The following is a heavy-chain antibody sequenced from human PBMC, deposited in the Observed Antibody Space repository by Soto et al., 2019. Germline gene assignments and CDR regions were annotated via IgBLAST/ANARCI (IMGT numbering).Heavy chain of an antibody. CDR1: GFTFDDYA. D-gene: IGHD3-22*01. J-gene: IGHJ6*02. Sequence: EVQLVESGGGLVQPGRSLRLSCAASGFTFDDYAMHWVRQAPGKGLEWVSGISWNSGSIGYADSVKGRFTISRDNAKNSLYLQMNSLRAEDTALYYCAKGMHYYDSSGYSDYGMDVWGQGTTVTVSS. CDR2: ISWNSGSI. CDR3: AKGMHYYDSSGYSDYGMDV. V-gene: IGHV3-9*01.